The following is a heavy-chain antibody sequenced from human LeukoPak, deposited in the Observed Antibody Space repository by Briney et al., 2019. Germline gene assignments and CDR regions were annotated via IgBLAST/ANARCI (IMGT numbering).Heavy chain of an antibody. D-gene: IGHD6-13*01. V-gene: IGHV3-21*01. CDR3: ARDKAAGNDY. Sequence: GGSLRLSGAASGFTFSSYSMNWVRQAPGKGLEWVSSISSSSSYIYYADSVKGRFTISRDNAKNSLYLQMNSLRAEDTAVYYCARDKAAGNDYWGQGTLVTVSS. CDR2: ISSSSSYI. J-gene: IGHJ4*02. CDR1: GFTFSSYS.